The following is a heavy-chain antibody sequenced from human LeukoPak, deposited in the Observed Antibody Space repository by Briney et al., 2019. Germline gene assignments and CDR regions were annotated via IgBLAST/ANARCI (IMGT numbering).Heavy chain of an antibody. D-gene: IGHD5-12*01. J-gene: IGHJ5*02. CDR3: ARDRFPLGSGYDP. V-gene: IGHV3-11*01. CDR2: ISSSGSTI. Sequence: GGSLRLSCAASGFTFSSYWMSWIRQAPGKGLEWVSYISSSGSTIYYADSVKGRFTISRDNAKNSLYLQMNSLRAEDTAVYYCARDRFPLGSGYDPWGQGTLVTVSS. CDR1: GFTFSSYW.